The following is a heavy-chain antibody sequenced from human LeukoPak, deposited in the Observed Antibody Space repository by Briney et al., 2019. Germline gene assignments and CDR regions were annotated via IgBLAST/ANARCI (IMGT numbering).Heavy chain of an antibody. V-gene: IGHV1-69*05. CDR2: IIPIFGTA. J-gene: IGHJ6*03. CDR3: ARDRGYCSGGSCPDYYYYYMDV. D-gene: IGHD2-15*01. Sequence: GASVKVSCKASGGTFSSYAISWVRQAPGQGLEWMGGIIPIFGTANYAQKFQGRVTITTDESTSTAYMELSSLRSEDTAVYYCARDRGYCSGGSCPDYYYYYMDVWGKGTTVTVSS. CDR1: GGTFSSYA.